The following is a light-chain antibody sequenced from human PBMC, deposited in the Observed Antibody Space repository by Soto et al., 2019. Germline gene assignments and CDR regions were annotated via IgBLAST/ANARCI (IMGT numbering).Light chain of an antibody. CDR3: SSYTSSSLYV. V-gene: IGLV2-14*03. CDR2: DVS. Sequence: QSVLTQPASVSGSPGQSITISCTGTSSDVGGYDYVSWHQHHPGKAPKLMIYDVSNRPSGVSNRFSGSKSGNTASLTISGLQAEDEADYYCSSYTSSSLYVFGTGTKATVL. CDR1: SSDVGGYDY. J-gene: IGLJ1*01.